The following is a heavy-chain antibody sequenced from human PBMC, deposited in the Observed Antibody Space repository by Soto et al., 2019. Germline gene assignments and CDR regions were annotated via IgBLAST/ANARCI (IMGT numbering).Heavy chain of an antibody. Sequence: QMQLVQSGAEVKKPGSSVKVSCKASGGTLSSFINYPINWVRQAPGQGLEWMGGIVPNVGTVNYAQQFQGRVTITPDKSTGTAYMELSSLRSEDTALYSWARRDTSGFLRYFDNWGQGTLVTVSS. CDR3: ARRDTSGFLRYFDN. CDR2: IVPNVGTV. D-gene: IGHD3-3*01. V-gene: IGHV1-69*06. CDR1: GGTLSSFINYP. J-gene: IGHJ4*02.